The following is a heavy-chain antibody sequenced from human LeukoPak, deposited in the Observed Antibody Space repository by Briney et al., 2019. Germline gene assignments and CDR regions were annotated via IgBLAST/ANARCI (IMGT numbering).Heavy chain of an antibody. CDR3: ARDAPDSSGFGYYFAY. CDR2: IYYSGST. J-gene: IGHJ4*02. V-gene: IGHV4-31*03. Sequence: SETLSLTCTLSVGSISRGGYYWSWIRQHPGKGLEWIGYIYYSGSTYYNPSLKTRVTISVDTSKNQFSLKLSSVTAAATAVYYCARDAPDSSGFGYYFAYWGQGTLVTVSS. D-gene: IGHD3-22*01. CDR1: VGSISRGGYY.